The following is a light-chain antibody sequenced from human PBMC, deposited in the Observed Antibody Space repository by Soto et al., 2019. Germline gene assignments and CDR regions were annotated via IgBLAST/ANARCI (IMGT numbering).Light chain of an antibody. CDR2: AAS. CDR3: QQSYSTPIP. Sequence: IQMTQSPSSLSASVGVRVTITCRASQSISSYLNWYQQKPGKAPKLLIYAASSLQSGVPSRFSGSGSGTDFTLTISSLQPEDFATYYCQQSYSTPIPCGQGTRLEIK. J-gene: IGKJ5*01. V-gene: IGKV1-39*01. CDR1: QSISSY.